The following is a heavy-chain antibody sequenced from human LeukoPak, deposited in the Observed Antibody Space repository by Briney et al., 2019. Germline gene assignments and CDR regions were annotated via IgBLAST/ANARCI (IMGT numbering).Heavy chain of an antibody. V-gene: IGHV1-2*04. CDR2: INPNSGGT. J-gene: IGHJ4*02. Sequence: ASVKVSCKASGYTFTDYYMQWVRQAPGQGLEWMGWINPNSGGTHYVQRFQGWVTMTRDTSISTAYMELSRLTSDDTAVYYCARGGPYYDSRRVNDLNYWGQGTLVTVSS. CDR3: ARGGPYYDSRRVNDLNY. CDR1: GYTFTDYY. D-gene: IGHD3-22*01.